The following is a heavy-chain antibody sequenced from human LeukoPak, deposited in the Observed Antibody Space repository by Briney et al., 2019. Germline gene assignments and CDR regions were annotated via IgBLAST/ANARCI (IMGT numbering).Heavy chain of an antibody. D-gene: IGHD3-3*02. V-gene: IGHV3-15*01. CDR1: GFTFRSYG. Sequence: GGSLRLSCAASGFTFRSYGMHWVRQAPGKGLEWVGRIKSKADGGTTDYAAPVKGRFTISRDDSKNTQYLQMNSLKTEDTAVYYCTSISASVLGESFDYWGQGTLVTVSS. CDR3: TSISASVLGESFDY. J-gene: IGHJ4*02. CDR2: IKSKADGGTT.